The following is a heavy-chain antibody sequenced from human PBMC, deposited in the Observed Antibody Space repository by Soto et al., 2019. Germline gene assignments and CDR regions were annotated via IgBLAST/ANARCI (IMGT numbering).Heavy chain of an antibody. CDR2: IIPILGIA. Sequence: SVKVSCKASGYTFTSYYMHWVRQAPGQGLEWMGRIIPILGIANYAQKFQGRVTITADESTSTAYMELSSLRSEDTAVYYCARDSDSSRDNWFDPWGQGTLVTVSS. J-gene: IGHJ5*02. D-gene: IGHD6-13*01. CDR3: ARDSDSSRDNWFDP. V-gene: IGHV1-69*04. CDR1: GYTFTSYY.